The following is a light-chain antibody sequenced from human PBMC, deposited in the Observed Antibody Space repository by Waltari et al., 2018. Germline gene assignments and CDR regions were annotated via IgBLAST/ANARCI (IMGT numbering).Light chain of an antibody. V-gene: IGKV3-20*01. Sequence: EIVLTQSPGTLSLSPGERATLSCRASQSVSSSYLAWYQQKPGQDPRLLIYGASSRATGIPERFRGSGSGTDFTLTISRLEPEDFAVYYCQQYGSSPPSTFGQGTKVEIK. CDR1: QSVSSSY. CDR3: QQYGSSPPST. CDR2: GAS. J-gene: IGKJ1*01.